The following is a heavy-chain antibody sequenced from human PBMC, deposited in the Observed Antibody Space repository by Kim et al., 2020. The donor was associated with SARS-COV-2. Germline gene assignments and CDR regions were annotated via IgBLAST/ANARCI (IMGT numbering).Heavy chain of an antibody. CDR2: ISGTGSST. CDR3: AKELTLDYGIFNFDY. J-gene: IGHJ4*02. CDR1: GITFSSYF. D-gene: IGHD4-17*01. Sequence: GESLRLSCAASGITFSSYFMSWVRQAPGKGLEWVSSISGTGSSTNYADSVKGRFTISRDNSRNTLYLQMTNLRADDTAVYYCAKELTLDYGIFNFDYWGRGTLVTVSS. V-gene: IGHV3-23*01.